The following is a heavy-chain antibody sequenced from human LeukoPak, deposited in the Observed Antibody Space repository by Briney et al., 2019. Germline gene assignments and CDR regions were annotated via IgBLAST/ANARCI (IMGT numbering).Heavy chain of an antibody. Sequence: PSETLSLTCAVYGGSFSGYYWSWIRQPPGKGLEWIGEINHSGSTNYNPSLKSRVTLSVDTSKNQFSLTLGSVTAADTAVYYCARGGVAAKYYFDYWGQGTLVTVSS. J-gene: IGHJ4*02. CDR2: INHSGST. CDR3: ARGGVAAKYYFDY. CDR1: GGSFSGYY. D-gene: IGHD6-13*01. V-gene: IGHV4-34*01.